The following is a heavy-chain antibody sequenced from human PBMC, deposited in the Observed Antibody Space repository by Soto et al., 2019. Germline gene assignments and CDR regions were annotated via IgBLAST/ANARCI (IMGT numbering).Heavy chain of an antibody. CDR1: GFTFENYA. Sequence: GGSLRLSCEVSGFTFENYAMNWVRRAPGKGLEWVSIISNIGGQTYYAAAVKGRLTISRDMSRKTVHLRMNNLRADDTGVYFCAKELWGWGYHICGVDIPFDHWGQGTPVTVSS. J-gene: IGHJ4*02. V-gene: IGHV3-23*01. D-gene: IGHD3-9*01. CDR3: AKELWGWGYHICGVDIPFDH. CDR2: ISNIGGQT.